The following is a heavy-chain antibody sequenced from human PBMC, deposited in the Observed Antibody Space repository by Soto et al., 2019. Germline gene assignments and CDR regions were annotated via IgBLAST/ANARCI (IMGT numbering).Heavy chain of an antibody. CDR1: GDTFKNFY. CDR2: ISPSGHTT. D-gene: IGHD3-3*01. Sequence: QVQLVQSGAEVKKPGASANLSCKASGDTFKNFYIHWVRQAPGQGLEWLGMISPSGHTTTHPQKSQGRVTMTGDTSTSTLYMELSNLTSDDTPIYYCARHFGMVKEYYYCYSMDAWGQGTTVTLSS. J-gene: IGHJ6*02. V-gene: IGHV1-46*02. CDR3: ARHFGMVKEYYYCYSMDA.